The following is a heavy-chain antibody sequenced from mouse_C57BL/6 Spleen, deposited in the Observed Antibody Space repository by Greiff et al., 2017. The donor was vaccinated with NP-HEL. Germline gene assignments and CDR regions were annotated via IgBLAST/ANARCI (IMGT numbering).Heavy chain of an antibody. V-gene: IGHV1-15*01. CDR1: GYTFTDYE. CDR3: TREGFYSGDYFDY. J-gene: IGHJ2*01. CDR2: IDPETGGT. Sequence: QVQLQQSGAELVRPGASVTLSCKASGYTFTDYEMHWVKQTPVHGLEWIGAIDPETGGTAYNQKFKGKAILTADKSSSTAYMELRSLTSEDSAVYYCTREGFYSGDYFDYWGQGTTRTVSS. D-gene: IGHD3-2*02.